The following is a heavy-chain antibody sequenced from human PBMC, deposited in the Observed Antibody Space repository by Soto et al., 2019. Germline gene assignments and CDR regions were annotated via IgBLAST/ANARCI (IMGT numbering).Heavy chain of an antibody. CDR1: GGTISTSGYS. CDR2: IYHSGST. Sequence: SETLSLTCAVSGGTISTSGYSWSWIRQPPGKGLEWIGYIYHSGSTYYNPSLKSRVTISVDRSKNQFSLNLSSVTAADTAVYYCARGALSAINHFDYWGQGTLVTVSS. CDR3: ARGALSAINHFDY. D-gene: IGHD3-16*01. J-gene: IGHJ4*02. V-gene: IGHV4-30-2*01.